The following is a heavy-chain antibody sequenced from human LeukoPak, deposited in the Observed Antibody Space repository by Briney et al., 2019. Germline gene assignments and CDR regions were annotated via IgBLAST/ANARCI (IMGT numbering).Heavy chain of an antibody. CDR3: AKDFSSGWYYLDY. Sequence: GGSLRLSCAASGFTFDDYAMHWVRQAPGKGLEWVSGVSWNSGSIGYADSVKGRFTISRDNAKNSLYLQMNSLRAEDTALYYCAKDFSSGWYYLDYWGQGTLVTVSS. J-gene: IGHJ4*02. D-gene: IGHD6-19*01. CDR1: GFTFDDYA. CDR2: VSWNSGSI. V-gene: IGHV3-9*01.